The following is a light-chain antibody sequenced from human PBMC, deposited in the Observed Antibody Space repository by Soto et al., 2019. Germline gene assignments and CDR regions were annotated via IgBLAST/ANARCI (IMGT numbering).Light chain of an antibody. V-gene: IGKV1-9*01. J-gene: IGKJ1*01. Sequence: TQLTQSPSSLSASVGDRVTITCRASQGISSYLAWYQQKPGKAPRLLIYAASTLQSGVPSRFSGSGSGTDFTLTISSLQPEAFATYYCQQLNSYPPWTFGQGTKVEIK. CDR3: QQLNSYPPWT. CDR1: QGISSY. CDR2: AAS.